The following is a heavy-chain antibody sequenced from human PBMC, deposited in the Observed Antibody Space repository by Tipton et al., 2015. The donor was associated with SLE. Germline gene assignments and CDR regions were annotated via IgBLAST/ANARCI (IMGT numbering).Heavy chain of an antibody. J-gene: IGHJ4*02. V-gene: IGHV4-59*11. Sequence: TLSLTCTVSGDSMSSHYWSWIRQPPGKGLEWIGYVYYSGSTNYNPSLKSRVTISVDTSKNQFSLKLSSVTAADTAVYYCARDQVGVGDFDYWGQGALVTVSS. CDR1: GDSMSSHY. D-gene: IGHD3-16*01. CDR3: ARDQVGVGDFDY. CDR2: VYYSGST.